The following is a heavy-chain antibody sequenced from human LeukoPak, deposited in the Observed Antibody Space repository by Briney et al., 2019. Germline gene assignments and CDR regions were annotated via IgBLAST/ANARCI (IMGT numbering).Heavy chain of an antibody. CDR1: GGSFSGYY. Sequence: KPSETLSLTCAVYGGSFSGYYWSWIRQPPGKGLEWIGEINHSGSTNYNPSLKSRVTISVDTSKNQFSLKLSSVTAADTAVYYCARVSRVIAAAPYGMDVWGQGTTVTVSS. J-gene: IGHJ6*02. D-gene: IGHD6-13*01. CDR2: INHSGST. V-gene: IGHV4-34*01. CDR3: ARVSRVIAAAPYGMDV.